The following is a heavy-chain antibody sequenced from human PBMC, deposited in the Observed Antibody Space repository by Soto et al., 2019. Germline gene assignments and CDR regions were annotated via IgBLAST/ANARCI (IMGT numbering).Heavy chain of an antibody. CDR1: GYTFTRYG. D-gene: IGHD3-3*01. CDR3: ARVPSGYYYYYYGMDV. Sequence: ASVKVSCKASGYTFTRYGISWVRQAPGQGLEWMGWISAYNGNTNYAQKLQGRVTMTTDTSTSTAYMELRSLRSDDTAVYYCARVPSGYYYYYYGMDVWGQGTTVTVSS. J-gene: IGHJ6*02. V-gene: IGHV1-18*01. CDR2: ISAYNGNT.